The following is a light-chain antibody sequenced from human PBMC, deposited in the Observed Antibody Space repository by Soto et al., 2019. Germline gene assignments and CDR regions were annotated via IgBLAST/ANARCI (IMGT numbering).Light chain of an antibody. Sequence: DIVMTQSPDSLAVSLGERATINCKSSQSVLYSSNNKNYLAWYQQKPGQPPKLLIYWASTLESGVPDRFSGSGSGTDFTLTISSLQAEDVAVYYCQQYYSTPLTFGGGTKVEI. CDR1: QSVLYSSNNKNY. V-gene: IGKV4-1*01. CDR3: QQYYSTPLT. J-gene: IGKJ4*01. CDR2: WAS.